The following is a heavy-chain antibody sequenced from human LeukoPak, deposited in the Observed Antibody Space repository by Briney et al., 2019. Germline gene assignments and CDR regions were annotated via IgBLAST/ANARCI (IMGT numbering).Heavy chain of an antibody. CDR3: ARGGPQYNWNDWYAFDI. CDR2: INPNSGGT. D-gene: IGHD1-20*01. V-gene: IGHV1-2*02. CDR1: GYTFTGYY. J-gene: IGHJ3*02. Sequence: GASVKVSCKSSGYTFTGYYMHWVRQAPGQGLEWMGWINPNSGGTNYAQKFQGRVTMTRDTSISTAYMELSRLRSDDTAVYYCARGGPQYNWNDWYAFDIWGQGTMVTVSS.